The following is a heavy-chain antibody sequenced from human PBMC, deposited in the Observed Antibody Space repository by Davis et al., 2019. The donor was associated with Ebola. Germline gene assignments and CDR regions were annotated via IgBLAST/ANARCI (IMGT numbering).Heavy chain of an antibody. V-gene: IGHV3-30-3*01. D-gene: IGHD2-21*01. Sequence: GGSLRLSCAASGFTFSSYAMHWVRQAPGKGLEWVAVISYDGSNKYYADSVKGRFTISRDNSKNTLYLQMNSLRAEDTAVYYWARRGAGGYWWGAFDYWGQGTLVTVSS. CDR1: GFTFSSYA. J-gene: IGHJ4*02. CDR3: ARRGAGGYWWGAFDY. CDR2: ISYDGSNK.